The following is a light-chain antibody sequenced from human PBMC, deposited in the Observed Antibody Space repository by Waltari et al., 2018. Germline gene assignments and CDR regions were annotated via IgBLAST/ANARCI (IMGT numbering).Light chain of an antibody. Sequence: SHDLSQPPSVSVSPGQTAKITCSGPNLGDKFACWYQRKPGPSPVLFIYHDINRPPGIPDRISGSNSGHTATLTISGSQPMDEADYYCQAWDSSTVFFGGGTKLTVL. CDR3: QAWDSSTVF. V-gene: IGLV3-1*01. CDR2: HDI. CDR1: NLGDKF. J-gene: IGLJ2*01.